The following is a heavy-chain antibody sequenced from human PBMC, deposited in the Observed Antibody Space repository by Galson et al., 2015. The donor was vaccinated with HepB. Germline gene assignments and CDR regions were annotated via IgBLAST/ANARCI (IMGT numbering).Heavy chain of an antibody. D-gene: IGHD6-13*01. J-gene: IGHJ5*02. CDR2: IIPILGVA. V-gene: IGHV1-69*04. Sequence: SVKVSCKASGGTFSGYTISWVRQAPGQGLEWMGRIIPILGVANYALKFQGRVTITADKSTSTAYMELSSLRSEDTAVYYCARDHVAAAYWFDPWGQGTLVTVSS. CDR1: GGTFSGYT. CDR3: ARDHVAAAYWFDP.